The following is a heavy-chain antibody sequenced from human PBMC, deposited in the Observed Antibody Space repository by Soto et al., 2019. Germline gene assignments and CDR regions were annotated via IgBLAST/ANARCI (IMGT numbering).Heavy chain of an antibody. Sequence: QVQLQESGPGLVKPSETLSLTCTVSDGSVSIGTYYWSWIRQPPGKGLEWIGFIHYSGSTNYNPSLKSRVPMSVDTSKNHFSLKLTSVNAADTAVYYCTRGGDAYKNGHWGQGTLVTVSS. V-gene: IGHV4-61*01. CDR2: IHYSGST. CDR1: DGSVSIGTYY. D-gene: IGHD2-21*01. J-gene: IGHJ4*02. CDR3: TRGGDAYKNGH.